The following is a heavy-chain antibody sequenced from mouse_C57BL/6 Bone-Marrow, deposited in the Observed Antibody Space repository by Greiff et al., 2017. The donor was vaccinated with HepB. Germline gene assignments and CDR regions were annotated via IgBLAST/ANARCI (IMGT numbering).Heavy chain of an antibody. J-gene: IGHJ1*03. Sequence: EVHLVESGGDLVKPGGSLKLSCAASGFTFSSYGMSWVRQTPDKRLEWVATISSGGSYTYYPDSVKGRFTISRDNAKNTLYLQMSSLKSEDTAMYYCARHPYYGSSYWYFDVRGTGTTVTVSS. D-gene: IGHD1-1*01. CDR2: ISSGGSYT. CDR1: GFTFSSYG. CDR3: ARHPYYGSSYWYFDV. V-gene: IGHV5-6*01.